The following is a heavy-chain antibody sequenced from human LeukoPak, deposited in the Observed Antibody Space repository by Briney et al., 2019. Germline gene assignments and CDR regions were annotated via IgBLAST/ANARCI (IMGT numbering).Heavy chain of an antibody. J-gene: IGHJ4*02. CDR3: ARKTTGTTYYFDY. CDR2: ISGSGGST. CDR1: GFTFSSYA. V-gene: IGHV3-23*01. D-gene: IGHD1-1*01. Sequence: GGSLRLSCAASGFTFSSYAMSWVRQAPGKGLEWVSAISGSGGSTNYADSVKGRFTISRDNSKNTLYLQMNSLRAEDTDVYYCARKTTGTTYYFDYWGQGTLVTVSS.